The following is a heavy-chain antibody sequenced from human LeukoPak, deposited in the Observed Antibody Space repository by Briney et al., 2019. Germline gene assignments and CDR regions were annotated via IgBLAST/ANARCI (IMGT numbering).Heavy chain of an antibody. V-gene: IGHV3-30*18. CDR3: AKVNSGYHYYYYGMDV. J-gene: IGHJ6*02. D-gene: IGHD3-22*01. Sequence: PGRSLRLSCAASGFTFSSYGMHWVRQAPGKGLEWVAVISYDGSNKYYADSVKGRFTISRDNSKNTLYLQMNSLRAEDAAVYYCAKVNSGYHYYYYGMDVWGQGTTVTVSS. CDR2: ISYDGSNK. CDR1: GFTFSSYG.